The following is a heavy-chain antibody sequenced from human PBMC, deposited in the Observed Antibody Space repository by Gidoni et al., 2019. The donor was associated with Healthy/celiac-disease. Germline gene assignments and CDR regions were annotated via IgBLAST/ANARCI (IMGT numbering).Heavy chain of an antibody. V-gene: IGHV4-59*01. J-gene: IGHJ3*02. D-gene: IGHD6-19*01. Sequence: QVQLQESGPGLVKPSETLSLTCTVAGGSISSYYWSWIRQPPGKGLEWIGYIYYSGSTNYNPSLKSRVTISVDTSKNQFSLKLSSVTAADTAVYYCARDPGYSSGWYEGGAFDIWGQGTMVTVSS. CDR1: GGSISSYY. CDR3: ARDPGYSSGWYEGGAFDI. CDR2: IYYSGST.